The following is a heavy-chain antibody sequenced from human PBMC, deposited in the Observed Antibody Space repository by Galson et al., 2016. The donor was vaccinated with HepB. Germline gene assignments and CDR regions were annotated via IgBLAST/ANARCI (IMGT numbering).Heavy chain of an antibody. CDR2: ISYGWST. Sequence: SETLSLTCIVSGDSVSNRDYYWAWIRQSPGKGLEWIGSISYGWSTYYSPSLKSRVTISLDTSKNHFSLRLRSVTAADTAVYFCAREPLVARGVAFWGQGTLVSVSS. D-gene: IGHD3-10*01. V-gene: IGHV4-39*07. CDR3: AREPLVARGVAF. CDR1: GDSVSNRDYY. J-gene: IGHJ4*02.